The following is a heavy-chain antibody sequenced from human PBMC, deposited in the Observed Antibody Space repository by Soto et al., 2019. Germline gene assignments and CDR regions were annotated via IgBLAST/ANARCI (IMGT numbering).Heavy chain of an antibody. CDR1: GYTFTNYH. V-gene: IGHV1-46*03. CDR3: ALPRNTLGWYNF. J-gene: IGHJ4*02. CDR2: INPNGGSP. D-gene: IGHD6-19*01. Sequence: QVQVVQSGAEVKKPGASVKASCKTSGYTFTNYHVHWVRQAPGQVLEWMGAINPNGGSPTYAQHHQGTVTMRCDSSTSTVYKAMGSLRSDDSAVYYCALPRNTLGWYNFWGQGTLVTVSS.